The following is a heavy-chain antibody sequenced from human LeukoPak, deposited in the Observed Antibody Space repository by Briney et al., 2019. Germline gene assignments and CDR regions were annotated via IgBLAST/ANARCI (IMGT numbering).Heavy chain of an antibody. CDR3: ARRHDYSIDDAFDI. CDR2: ISSSSSTI. J-gene: IGHJ3*02. Sequence: GGSLRLSCAASGFTFSSYSMNWVRQAPGKGLEWVSYISSSSSTIYYADSVKGRFTISRDNAKNSLYLKMNILRAEDTAVYYCARRHDYSIDDAFDIWGQGTMVTVSS. V-gene: IGHV3-48*01. D-gene: IGHD4-11*01. CDR1: GFTFSSYS.